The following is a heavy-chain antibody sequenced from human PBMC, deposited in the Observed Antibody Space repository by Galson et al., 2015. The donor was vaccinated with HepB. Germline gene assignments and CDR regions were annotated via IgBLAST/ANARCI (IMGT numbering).Heavy chain of an antibody. CDR1: GYSFTSYW. CDR3: ARHGGIAVAGTANWSFDL. V-gene: IGHV5-51*01. Sequence: QSGAEGKKPGESLKISCKGSGYSFTSYWIGWVRQMPGKGLEWMGIIYPGDSDTRYSSSFQGQVTISADKSISTAYLQWSSLKASDTAMYYCARHGGIAVAGTANWSFDLWGRGTLVTVSS. CDR2: IYPGDSDT. D-gene: IGHD6-19*01. J-gene: IGHJ2*01.